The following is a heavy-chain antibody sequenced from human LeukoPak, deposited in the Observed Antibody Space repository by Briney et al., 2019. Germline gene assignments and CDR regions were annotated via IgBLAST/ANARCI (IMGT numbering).Heavy chain of an antibody. Sequence: GGSLRLSCAASGFAFSSYWMSWVRQAPGKGLEWVANIKQDGSEKYYVDSVKGRFTISRDNAKNSLYLQMNSLRAEDTAVYYCARATYYDILTGYSADAFDIWGQGTMVTVSS. CDR1: GFAFSSYW. D-gene: IGHD3-9*01. CDR3: ARATYYDILTGYSADAFDI. CDR2: IKQDGSEK. V-gene: IGHV3-7*01. J-gene: IGHJ3*02.